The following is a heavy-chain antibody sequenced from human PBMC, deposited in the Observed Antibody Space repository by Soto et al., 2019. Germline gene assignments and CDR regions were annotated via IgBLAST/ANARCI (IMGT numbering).Heavy chain of an antibody. CDR3: VRQGIGNLHGLVDV. V-gene: IGHV4-59*08. CDR1: SGPSSSHN. CDR2: VYNSGRT. D-gene: IGHD1-1*01. Sequence: QVQLQQSGPGLVKPSETLSLTCTVSSGPSSSHNWGWIRQTPGRGLEWIGYVYNSGRTSYNPSLKRRVTISADTSANHISLTLSFVTAADTAIYYCVRQGIGNLHGLVDVWGQGTTVSVSS. J-gene: IGHJ6*02.